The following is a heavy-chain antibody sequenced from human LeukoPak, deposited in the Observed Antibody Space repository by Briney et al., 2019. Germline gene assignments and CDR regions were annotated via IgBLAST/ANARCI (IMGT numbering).Heavy chain of an antibody. CDR2: MYDSESY. Sequence: PSETLSLTCTVFGSISSRSYFWGWIRQPPGKGLEWIGSMYDSESYYYNPSLKSRVTISIDTSKNQFSLELRSVTAADTAVYYCARGGWLEVVSWYFDLWGRGTLVTVSS. J-gene: IGHJ2*01. V-gene: IGHV4-39*07. D-gene: IGHD3-22*01. CDR1: GSISSRSYF. CDR3: ARGGWLEVVSWYFDL.